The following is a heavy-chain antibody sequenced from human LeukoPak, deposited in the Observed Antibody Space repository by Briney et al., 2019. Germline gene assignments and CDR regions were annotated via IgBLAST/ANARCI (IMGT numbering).Heavy chain of an antibody. D-gene: IGHD6-6*01. V-gene: IGHV4-38-2*02. Sequence: SETLSLTCAVSGYSISSAYYWGWIRQPPGKGLEWIGSIYHSGSTYYNPSLKSRVTISVDTSKNQFSLKLSSVTAADTAVYYCAREYSSSNIDYWGQGTLVTVSS. J-gene: IGHJ4*02. CDR3: AREYSSSNIDY. CDR2: IYHSGST. CDR1: GYSISSAYY.